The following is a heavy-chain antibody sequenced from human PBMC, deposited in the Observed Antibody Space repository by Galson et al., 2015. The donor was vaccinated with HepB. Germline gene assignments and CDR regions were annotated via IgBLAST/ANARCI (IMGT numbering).Heavy chain of an antibody. D-gene: IGHD3-3*01. V-gene: IGHV3-30-3*01. CDR2: ISNDGTKK. Sequence: SLRLSCAASGLTLSDQALHWVRQAPGKGLEWVASISNDGTKKFYADSVKGRFTISRDNSKNTLYLQMNGLRAEDTALFFCARGGITIFGVEGYYYPMDVWGQGTTVIVS. J-gene: IGHJ6*02. CDR3: ARGGITIFGVEGYYYPMDV. CDR1: GLTLSDQA.